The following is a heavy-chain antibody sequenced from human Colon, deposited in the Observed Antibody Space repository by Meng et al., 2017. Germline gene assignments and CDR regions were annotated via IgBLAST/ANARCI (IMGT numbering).Heavy chain of an antibody. J-gene: IGHJ5*02. CDR1: GGSITSSDW. V-gene: IGHV4-4*02. CDR2: TYQNGRP. Sequence: QLQGSGPGLVKPSGTLSLTCTVSGGSITSSDWWSWVRQTPGKGLEWIGETYQNGRPNYNPSLKSRVTISVDKSKNQFSLNMTSVTAADTAVYYCAREVVVAGTRNWLDPWGQGILVTVSS. D-gene: IGHD6-19*01. CDR3: AREVVVAGTRNWLDP.